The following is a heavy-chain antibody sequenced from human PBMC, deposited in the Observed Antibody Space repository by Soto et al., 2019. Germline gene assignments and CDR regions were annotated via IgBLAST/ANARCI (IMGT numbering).Heavy chain of an antibody. Sequence: SETLSLTCAVSGGSISGSIFYWGWIRHPPENGLESIGSIHYIGGTYYNPSLKSRVTMSVDTSKNQFSLKLTSVTAADTAVYYRARQSTGYSVEVYYWGPVTRLTVSS. CDR1: GGSISGSIFY. V-gene: IGHV4-39*01. CDR2: IHYIGGT. D-gene: IGHD6-13*01. J-gene: IGHJ4*02. CDR3: ARQSTGYSVEVYY.